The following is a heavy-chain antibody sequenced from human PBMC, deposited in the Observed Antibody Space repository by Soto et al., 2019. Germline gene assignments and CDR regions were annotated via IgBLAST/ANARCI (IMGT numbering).Heavy chain of an antibody. D-gene: IGHD3-22*01. V-gene: IGHV3-11*01. J-gene: IGHJ4*02. CDR3: ARDLGYYDSSGYFDY. Sequence: PGGSQRLSCAASGFTFSDYYMSWIRQAPGKGLEWVSYISSSGSIIYYADSVKGRFTISRDNAKNSLYLQMNSLRAEDTAVYYCARDLGYYDSSGYFDYWGQGTLVTVSS. CDR1: GFTFSDYY. CDR2: ISSSGSII.